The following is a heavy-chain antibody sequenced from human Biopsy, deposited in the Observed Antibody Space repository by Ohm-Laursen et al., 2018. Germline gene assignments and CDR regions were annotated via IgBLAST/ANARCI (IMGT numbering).Heavy chain of an antibody. V-gene: IGHV4-59*01. Sequence: SDTLSLTCTVSGGSIYNFFWSWIRQPPGKGLEWIGYIYYSGRTNYNPSLKSRVTISLDTSKNQFSLELSSVIPSDTAVYYCAIDRVPRRGVMPVYYYGMDVWGQGSTVTVSS. D-gene: IGHD2-21*01. CDR1: GGSIYNFF. CDR2: IYYSGRT. CDR3: AIDRVPRRGVMPVYYYGMDV. J-gene: IGHJ6*02.